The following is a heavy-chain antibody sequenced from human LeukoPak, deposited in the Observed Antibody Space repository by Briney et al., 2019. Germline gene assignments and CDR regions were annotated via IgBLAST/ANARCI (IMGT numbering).Heavy chain of an antibody. V-gene: IGHV4-61*02. CDR1: SGSISGNDLY. J-gene: IGHJ4*02. D-gene: IGHD2-21*01. CDR3: ARTYCDTSTCYRFDS. Sequence: SETLSLTCTVSSGSISGNDLYWNWIRQAAGKGLEWIGRVHSGGTTNYNPSLAGRVTVSVDRSKNQFSLKMSSVTAADTAVYYCARTYCDTSTCYRFDSWGQGILVTVSS. CDR2: VHSGGTT.